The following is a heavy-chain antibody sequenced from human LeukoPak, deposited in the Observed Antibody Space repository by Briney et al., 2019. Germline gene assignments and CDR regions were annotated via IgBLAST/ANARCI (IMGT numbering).Heavy chain of an antibody. Sequence: SVKVSCKASGGTFSSYAISWVRQAPGRGLEWMGRIIPILGIANYAQKFQGRVTITADKSTSTAYMELSSLRSEDTAVYYCARTHIVVVVAATLSRAFDIWGQGTMVTVSS. V-gene: IGHV1-69*04. J-gene: IGHJ3*02. D-gene: IGHD2-15*01. CDR3: ARTHIVVVVAATLSRAFDI. CDR2: IIPILGIA. CDR1: GGTFSSYA.